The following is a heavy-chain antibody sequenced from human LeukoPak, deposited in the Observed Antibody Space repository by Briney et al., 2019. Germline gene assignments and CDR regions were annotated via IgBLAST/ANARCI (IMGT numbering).Heavy chain of an antibody. CDR2: IYYSGST. CDR1: GGSINSYY. V-gene: IGHV4-59*08. Sequence: PSETLSLTCTVSGGSINSYYWSWIRQPPGEGLEWVGYIYYSGSTNYNPSLRSRVTISPDTSKNQFSLKLSSVTAADTAVYYCARQNGGYDLGPLDYWGQGTLVTVSS. CDR3: ARQNGGYDLGPLDY. D-gene: IGHD5-12*01. J-gene: IGHJ4*02.